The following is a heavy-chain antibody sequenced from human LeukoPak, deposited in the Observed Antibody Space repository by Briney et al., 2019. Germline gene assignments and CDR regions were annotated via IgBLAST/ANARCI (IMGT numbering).Heavy chain of an antibody. Sequence: GGSLRLSCAASGFTFSSYGMHWVRQAPGKGLEWVAFIRYDGSNKYYADSVKGRFTISRDNSKNTLYLQMNSLRAEDTAVYYCAKDHRIAAATLGFDPWGQGTLVTVSS. D-gene: IGHD6-13*01. V-gene: IGHV3-30*02. J-gene: IGHJ5*02. CDR2: IRYDGSNK. CDR1: GFTFSSYG. CDR3: AKDHRIAAATLGFDP.